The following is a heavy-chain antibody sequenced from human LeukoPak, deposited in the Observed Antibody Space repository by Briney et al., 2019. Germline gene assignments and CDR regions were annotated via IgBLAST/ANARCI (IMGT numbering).Heavy chain of an antibody. V-gene: IGHV3-53*01. CDR1: GFTFSSYG. D-gene: IGHD4-17*01. CDR3: ARGPVTKFEI. CDR2: IYSGGTT. Sequence: GGSLRLSCAASGFTFSSYGMHWVRQAPGKGLEWVSVIYSGGTTYYADSVKGRFTISRDNSNNTLYLQMNSLRAEDTAVYYCARGPVTKFEIWGQGTILTVSS. J-gene: IGHJ3*02.